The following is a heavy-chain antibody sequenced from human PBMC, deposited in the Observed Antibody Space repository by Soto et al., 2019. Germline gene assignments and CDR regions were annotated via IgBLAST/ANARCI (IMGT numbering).Heavy chain of an antibody. CDR1: GGSFSGYY. D-gene: IGHD3-10*01. Sequence: SETLSLTCAVYGGSFSGYYWSWIRQPPGKGLEWIGEINHSGSTNYNPSLKSRVTISVDTSKNQFSLKLSSVTAADTAVYYCARGKYYGSGSYYRNYYYGMDVWGQGTTVTAP. CDR3: ARGKYYGSGSYYRNYYYGMDV. J-gene: IGHJ6*02. CDR2: INHSGST. V-gene: IGHV4-34*01.